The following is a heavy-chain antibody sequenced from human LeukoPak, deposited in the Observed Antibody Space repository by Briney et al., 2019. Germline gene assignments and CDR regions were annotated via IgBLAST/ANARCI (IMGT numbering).Heavy chain of an antibody. D-gene: IGHD3-9*01. CDR3: ARHGSPDILTDQFFDF. J-gene: IGHJ4*02. CDR1: GGSISSRCHC. CDR2: MYYRGGA. Sequence: PSETLSLTCTVSGGSISSRCHCWGWVRQPPGKGLEWIASMYYRGGAYHNPSLRNRVTSSVDTSNNQFSLRHNSVTAADTAIYYCARHGSPDILTDQFFDFWGQGSLVTVSS. V-gene: IGHV4-39*01.